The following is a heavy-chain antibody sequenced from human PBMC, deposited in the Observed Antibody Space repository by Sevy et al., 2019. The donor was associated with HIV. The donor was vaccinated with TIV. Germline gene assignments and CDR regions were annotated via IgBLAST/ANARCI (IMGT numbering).Heavy chain of an antibody. V-gene: IGHV1-69*13. CDR3: ASPGGLYDSSGYYRPYFDY. CDR1: GGTFSSYA. Sequence: ASVKVSCKASGGTFSSYAISWVRQAPGQELEWMGGIIPIFGTANYAQKFQGRVTITADESTSTAYMELSSLRSEDTAVYYCASPGGLYDSSGYYRPYFDYWGQGTLVTVSS. D-gene: IGHD3-22*01. J-gene: IGHJ4*02. CDR2: IIPIFGTA.